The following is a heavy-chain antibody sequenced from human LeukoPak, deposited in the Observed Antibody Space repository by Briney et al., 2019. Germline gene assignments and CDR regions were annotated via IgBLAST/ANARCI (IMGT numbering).Heavy chain of an antibody. Sequence: PGGSLRLSCAASGFTFSSYAMRWVRQAPGKGLEYVSAISSNGGSTYYANSVKGRFTISRDNSKNTLYLQMGSLRAEDMAVYYCASSGSGIRAFDIWGQGTMVTVSS. J-gene: IGHJ3*02. CDR3: ASSGSGIRAFDI. V-gene: IGHV3-64*01. CDR1: GFTFSSYA. D-gene: IGHD3-10*01. CDR2: ISSNGGST.